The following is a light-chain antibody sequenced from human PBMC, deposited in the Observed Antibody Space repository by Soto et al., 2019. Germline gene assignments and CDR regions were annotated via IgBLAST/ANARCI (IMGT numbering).Light chain of an antibody. V-gene: IGLV2-14*01. CDR2: EVS. Sequence: QSVLTQPASVSGSPGQSITISCTGTSSDVGGYNYVSWYQQHPGKAPKLMIYEVSNRPSGVSNRFSGSKSGNTASLTISGPQAEDEADYYCSSYTSSSTLLYVFGNGTKVTVL. CDR1: SSDVGGYNY. CDR3: SSYTSSSTLLYV. J-gene: IGLJ1*01.